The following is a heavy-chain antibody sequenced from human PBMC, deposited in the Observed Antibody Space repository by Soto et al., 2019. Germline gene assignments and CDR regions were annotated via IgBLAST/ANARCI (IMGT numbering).Heavy chain of an antibody. V-gene: IGHV4-59*01. CDR1: GGSISSYY. CDR3: ARDRRPYYYGSGSYSTDYYYYYMDV. D-gene: IGHD3-10*01. Sequence: SETLSLTCTVSGGSISSYYWSWIRQPPGKGLEWIGYIYYSGSTNYNPSLKSRVTISVDTSKNQFSLKLSSVTAADTAVYYCARDRRPYYYGSGSYSTDYYYYYMDVWGKGTTVTVSS. CDR2: IYYSGST. J-gene: IGHJ6*03.